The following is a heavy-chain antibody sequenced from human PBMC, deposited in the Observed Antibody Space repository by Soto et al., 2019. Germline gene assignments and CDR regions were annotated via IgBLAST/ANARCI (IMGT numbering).Heavy chain of an antibody. CDR2: ISGSGGST. CDR3: AKVSGLNQRLYH. D-gene: IGHD3-10*01. J-gene: IGHJ5*02. Sequence: PGWSPRLSCAASGFTFSSYAMSWVRQAPGKGLEWVSAISGSGGSTYYADSVKGRFNISRDNSKNTLYLQMNSLRAEDTAVYYCAKVSGLNQRLYHCGQGTSVTVSS. CDR1: GFTFSSYA. V-gene: IGHV3-23*01.